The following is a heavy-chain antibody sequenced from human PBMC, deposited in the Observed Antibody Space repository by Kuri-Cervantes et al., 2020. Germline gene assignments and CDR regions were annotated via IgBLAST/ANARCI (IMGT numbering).Heavy chain of an antibody. J-gene: IGHJ5*02. Sequence: GESLKISCAASGFTFSSYDMHWVRQATGKGLEGVSAIGTAGDTYYPGSVKGRFTISRENAKNYLYLQMNSLRAGDTAVYYCARAKFDILTGGNWFNPWGQGTLVTVSS. D-gene: IGHD3-9*01. CDR2: IGTAGDT. CDR1: GFTFSSYD. V-gene: IGHV3-13*01. CDR3: ARAKFDILTGGNWFNP.